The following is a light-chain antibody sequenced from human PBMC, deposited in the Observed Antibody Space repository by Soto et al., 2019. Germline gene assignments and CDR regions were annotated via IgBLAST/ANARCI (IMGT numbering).Light chain of an antibody. J-gene: IGKJ3*01. CDR3: QQYGNSSFT. Sequence: EIVLTQSPGTLSLSPGERATLSCVASQSVSSSYLAWYQQKPGQAPRLLIYGASSRATGISGRFSGSGSGTDFTLTISRLEPEDFAVYYCQQYGNSSFTFGPGTKVDIK. V-gene: IGKV3-20*01. CDR1: QSVSSSY. CDR2: GAS.